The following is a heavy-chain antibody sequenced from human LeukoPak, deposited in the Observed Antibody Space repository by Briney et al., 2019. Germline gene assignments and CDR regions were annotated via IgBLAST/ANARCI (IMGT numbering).Heavy chain of an antibody. CDR1: GFTFSDYY. J-gene: IGHJ4*02. Sequence: GGSLRLSCAASGFTFSDYYMSWIRQAPGKGLEWFSAISTSGGRIYYADSVKGRFTISRDNSKNTLYLQMNSLRVEDTAIYYCAKRAEGATAFFYFDYWGQGTLVTVSS. D-gene: IGHD3-3*02. CDR2: ISTSGGRI. V-gene: IGHV3-23*01. CDR3: AKRAEGATAFFYFDY.